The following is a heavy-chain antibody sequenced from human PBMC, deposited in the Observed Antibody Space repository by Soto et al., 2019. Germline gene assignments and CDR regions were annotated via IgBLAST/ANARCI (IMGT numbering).Heavy chain of an antibody. J-gene: IGHJ6*02. V-gene: IGHV4-4*07. Sequence: SETLSRTCTVSGGSISTYFWSWIRQPAGGGLEWIGRIYTTGSTNYNPSLKSRVTMSLDTSRNQFSLKLSSVTAADTAVYYCAREGGYFDSSGSGVYHYHGVDVWGQGTTVTVS. CDR3: AREGGYFDSSGSGVYHYHGVDV. D-gene: IGHD3-22*01. CDR1: GGSISTYF. CDR2: IYTTGST.